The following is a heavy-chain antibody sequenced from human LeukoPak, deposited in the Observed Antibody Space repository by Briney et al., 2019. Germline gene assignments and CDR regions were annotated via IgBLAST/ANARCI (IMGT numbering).Heavy chain of an antibody. CDR3: ARLTLTGETLGWFDP. D-gene: IGHD7-27*01. Sequence: SGPTLVNPTQTLTLTCTFSGFSLSTSGMCVSWIRQPPGKALEWLARIDWDDDKYYSTFLKTRLTIYKDTSKNQVVLTMTNMDPVDTATYYCARLTLTGETLGWFDPWGQGTLVTVSS. CDR2: IDWDDDK. V-gene: IGHV2-70*11. CDR1: GFSLSTSGMC. J-gene: IGHJ5*02.